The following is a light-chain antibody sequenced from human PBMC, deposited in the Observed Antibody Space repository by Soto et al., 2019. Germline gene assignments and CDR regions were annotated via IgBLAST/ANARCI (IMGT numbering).Light chain of an antibody. CDR1: SSDVGGYNY. J-gene: IGLJ1*01. Sequence: QSALTQPASVSGSLGQSITISCTGTSSDVGGYNYVSWYQHHPGKAPKLMIYEVSNRPSGVSNRFSGSKSGNTASLTISGLQDEDEADYYCSSYTSSSTLYVFGTGTKLTVL. V-gene: IGLV2-14*01. CDR3: SSYTSSSTLYV. CDR2: EVS.